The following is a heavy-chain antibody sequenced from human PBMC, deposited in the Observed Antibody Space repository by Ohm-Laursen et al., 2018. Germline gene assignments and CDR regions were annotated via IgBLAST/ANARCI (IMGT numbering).Heavy chain of an antibody. V-gene: IGHV5-51*01. Sequence: ESLRLSCKGSGYNFISNWIAWVRQMPGKGLEWMGIIYPGDSETRYSPSFQGQVTISVDMSITTIYLQWSSLKASDTAVYYCARGYYFLDYWGQGTPVTVSS. J-gene: IGHJ4*02. D-gene: IGHD3-3*01. CDR3: ARGYYFLDY. CDR1: GYNFISNW. CDR2: IYPGDSET.